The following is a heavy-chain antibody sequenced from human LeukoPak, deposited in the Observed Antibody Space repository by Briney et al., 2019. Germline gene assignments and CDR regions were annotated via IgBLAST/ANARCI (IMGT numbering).Heavy chain of an antibody. V-gene: IGHV3-30-3*01. J-gene: IGHJ5*02. CDR3: ARGDRGTAAGSNWFNP. CDR2: ISYDGNEK. CDR1: GFTFSSDA. D-gene: IGHD6-13*01. Sequence: GGSLRLSCVASGFTFSSDAMHWVRQTPGKGLKWVAVISYDGNEKYQVDSVKGRFTISRDNSKNTLYLQMNSLRVEDTAVYYCARGDRGTAAGSNWFNPWGQGTLVTVSS.